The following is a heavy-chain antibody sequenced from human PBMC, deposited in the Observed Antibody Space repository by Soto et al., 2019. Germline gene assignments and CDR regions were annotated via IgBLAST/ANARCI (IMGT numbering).Heavy chain of an antibody. J-gene: IGHJ5*02. CDR1: GYSFTSYW. CDR3: ARPPPNIGGMVRGVTYNWFDP. V-gene: IGHV5-51*03. Sequence: EVQLVQSGAEVKKPGESLKISCKGSGYSFTSYWIGWVRQMPGKGLEWMGIIYPGESDTRYSPSFQGQVTISDDQSISTAYLQWSSLKASDTAMYYCARPPPNIGGMVRGVTYNWFDPWGQGTLVTVSS. D-gene: IGHD3-10*01. CDR2: IYPGESDT.